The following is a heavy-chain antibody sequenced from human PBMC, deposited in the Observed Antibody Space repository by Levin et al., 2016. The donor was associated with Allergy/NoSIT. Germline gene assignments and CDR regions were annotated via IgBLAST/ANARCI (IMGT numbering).Heavy chain of an antibody. V-gene: IGHV3-21*01. D-gene: IGHD6-13*01. J-gene: IGHJ4*02. CDR2: ISSSSSYI. CDR3: ARDARGVYSSSWSIDY. Sequence: VRQAPGKGLEWVSSISSSSSYIYYADSVKGRFTISRDNAKNSLYLQMNSLRAEDTAVYYCARDARGVYSSSWSIDYWGQGTLVTVSS.